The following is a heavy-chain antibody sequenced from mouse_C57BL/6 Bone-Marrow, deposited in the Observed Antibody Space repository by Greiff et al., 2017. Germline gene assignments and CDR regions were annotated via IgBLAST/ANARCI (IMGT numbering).Heavy chain of an antibody. CDR3: ARSLGYYGY. D-gene: IGHD1-1*01. V-gene: IGHV1-82*01. Sequence: QVQLQQSGPELVKPGASVKISCKASGYAFSSSWMNWVKQRPGKGLEWIGRIYPGDGDTNYNGKFKGKATLTADKSSSTAYMQLSSLTSEDSAVSFCARSLGYYGYWGQGTTLTVSS. CDR2: IYPGDGDT. J-gene: IGHJ2*01. CDR1: GYAFSSSW.